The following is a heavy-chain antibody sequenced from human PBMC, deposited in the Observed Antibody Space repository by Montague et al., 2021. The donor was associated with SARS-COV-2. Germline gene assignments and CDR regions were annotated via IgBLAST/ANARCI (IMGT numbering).Heavy chain of an antibody. CDR1: GFSFSDYG. Sequence: SLRLSCAASGFSFSDYGMTWVRQAPGKGLEWVSAISGSGSSTIYADSVKGRFTISRDNSENPVSLDVMRVRADDTAVYYCAKIPAYQLKLLDDDYGTDVWGQGTTVTVSS. V-gene: IGHV3-23*01. D-gene: IGHD2-2*01. J-gene: IGHJ6*02. CDR3: AKIPAYQLKLLDDDYGTDV. CDR2: ISGSGSST.